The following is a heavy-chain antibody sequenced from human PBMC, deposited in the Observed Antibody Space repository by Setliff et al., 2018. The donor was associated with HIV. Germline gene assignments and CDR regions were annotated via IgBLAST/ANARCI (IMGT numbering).Heavy chain of an antibody. CDR2: IYTSGST. CDR1: GGSISSGSYY. D-gene: IGHD5-18*01. V-gene: IGHV4-61*02. CDR3: AAWGPRYSYAPYFFDS. Sequence: KTSETLSLTCTVSGGSISSGSYYWSWIRQPAGKGLECIGRIYTSGSTNYNPSLKSRVTISVDTSKSQFSLRLTSVTAADTAVYYCAAWGPRYSYAPYFFDSWGQGTLVTVSS. J-gene: IGHJ4*02.